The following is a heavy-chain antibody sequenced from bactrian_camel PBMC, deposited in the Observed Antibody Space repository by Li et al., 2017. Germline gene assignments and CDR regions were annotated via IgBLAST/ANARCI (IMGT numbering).Heavy chain of an antibody. CDR1: EDLYRGYC. Sequence: HVQLVESGGGSVQAGGSLTLSCVAHEDLYRGYCMGWFRQVKRKEYEGIVVIGSDGRTSYAESVKGRFTISSANIRQTVDLQMNNLKPEDTAVYFCAGDLIRLVPSVAFCGRDYVDYWGRGTQVTVS. CDR2: IGSDGRT. D-gene: IGHD1*01. J-gene: IGHJ4*01. CDR3: AGDLIRLVPSVAFCGRDYVDY. V-gene: IGHV3S53*01.